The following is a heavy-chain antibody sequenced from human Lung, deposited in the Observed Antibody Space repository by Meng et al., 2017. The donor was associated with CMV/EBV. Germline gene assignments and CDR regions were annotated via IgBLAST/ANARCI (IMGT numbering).Heavy chain of an antibody. V-gene: IGHV3-23*01. Sequence: GEXXKISCAASGFTFSHYGMTWVRQAPGKGLEWVSTISNTGDTTYYADSVKGRFTISRDNSKNTLYLQINSLRAEDMAVYYCLAKEGCSRTTCYNGAFNMWGQGTKVTVSS. J-gene: IGHJ3*02. D-gene: IGHD2-2*02. CDR1: GFTFSHYG. CDR3: LAKEGCSRTTCYNGAFNM. CDR2: ISNTGDTT.